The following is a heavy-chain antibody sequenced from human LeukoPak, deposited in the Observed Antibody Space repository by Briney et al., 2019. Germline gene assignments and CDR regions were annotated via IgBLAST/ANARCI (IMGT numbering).Heavy chain of an antibody. Sequence: GGSLRLSCAASGFTFSSYSMIWVRQAPGKGLEWVSYISSSSTTIYYADSVKGRFTISKDNAKNSLYLQMNSLRAEDTAVYYCARGLDGLDYWGQGTLVTVSS. CDR1: GFTFSSYS. J-gene: IGHJ4*02. CDR2: ISSSSTTI. D-gene: IGHD3-9*01. CDR3: ARGLDGLDY. V-gene: IGHV3-48*01.